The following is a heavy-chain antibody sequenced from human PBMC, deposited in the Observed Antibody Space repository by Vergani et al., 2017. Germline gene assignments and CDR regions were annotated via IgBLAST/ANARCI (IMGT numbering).Heavy chain of an antibody. V-gene: IGHV4-61*02. D-gene: IGHD6-19*01. CDR1: GTSVSSGTHY. J-gene: IGHJ4*02. Sequence: QVQLQESGPGLVRPSETLSLTCSVSGTSVSSGTHYWNWIRQPADKTLEWIGRIYTSGSTDYNPTLRSRVTISVDTSKNQFSLKLSSVTAADTAVYYCAREGDYQQWLGPIDYWGQGTLVTVSS. CDR3: AREGDYQQWLGPIDY. CDR2: IYTSGST.